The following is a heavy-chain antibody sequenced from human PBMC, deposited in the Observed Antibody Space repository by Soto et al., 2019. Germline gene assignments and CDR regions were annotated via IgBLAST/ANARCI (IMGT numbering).Heavy chain of an antibody. V-gene: IGHV4-31*03. CDR2: IYYSGST. CDR3: ARDDGSGSYYNP. CDR1: GGSISSGGYY. D-gene: IGHD3-10*01. Sequence: SETLSLTCTVSGGSISSGGYYWSWIRQHPGKGLEWIGYIYYSGSTYYNPSLKSRVTISVDTSKNQFSLKLSSVTAADTAVYYCARDDGSGSYYNPWRQGTLVTVSS. J-gene: IGHJ4*02.